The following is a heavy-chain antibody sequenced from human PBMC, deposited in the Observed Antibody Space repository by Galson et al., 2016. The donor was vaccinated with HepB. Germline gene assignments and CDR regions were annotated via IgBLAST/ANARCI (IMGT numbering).Heavy chain of an antibody. Sequence: CAISGDSVSSNSAAWNWIRQSPSRGLEWLGRTYYRSKWYYDYAVPVKSRITINPDTSKNQFSLYLNSVTPEDTAVYYCARDLGGAYGTGRSLDYWGQGTLVTVSS. CDR1: GDSVSSNSAA. CDR3: ARDLGGAYGTGRSLDY. D-gene: IGHD1-1*01. J-gene: IGHJ4*02. V-gene: IGHV6-1*01. CDR2: TYYRSKWYY.